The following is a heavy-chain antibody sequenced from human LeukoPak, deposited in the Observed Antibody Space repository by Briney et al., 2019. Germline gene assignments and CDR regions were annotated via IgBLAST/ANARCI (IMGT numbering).Heavy chain of an antibody. CDR3: AASPDYYDSSGYSYYFDY. Sequence: GTSVKVSCKASGFTFTSSAVQWVRQARGQRLEWIGWIVVGSGNTNYAQKFQERVIITRDMSTSTAYMELSSLRSEDTAVYYCAASPDYYDSSGYSYYFDYWGQGTLVTVSS. V-gene: IGHV1-58*01. J-gene: IGHJ4*02. CDR2: IVVGSGNT. D-gene: IGHD3-22*01. CDR1: GFTFTSSA.